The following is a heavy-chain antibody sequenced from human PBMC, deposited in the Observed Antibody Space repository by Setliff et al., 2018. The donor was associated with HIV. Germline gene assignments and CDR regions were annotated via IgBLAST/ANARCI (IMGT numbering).Heavy chain of an antibody. J-gene: IGHJ4*02. D-gene: IGHD3-22*01. V-gene: IGHV4-39*07. Sequence: SETLSLTCTVSGGSFSSTTYSWGWIRQPPGMGLEWIGSIHSSGTADYNPSLKSRVAMSVDTSKKQFSLKVTSVTAADTAVYYCARVYDSTGYYFDFWGQGTLVTVSS. CDR1: GGSFSSTTYS. CDR3: ARVYDSTGYYFDF. CDR2: IHSSGTA.